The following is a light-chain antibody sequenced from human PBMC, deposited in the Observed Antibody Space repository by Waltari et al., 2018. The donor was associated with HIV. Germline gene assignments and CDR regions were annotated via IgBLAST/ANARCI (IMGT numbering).Light chain of an antibody. V-gene: IGKV1-39*01. CDR2: GSS. CDR1: QNIHHF. CDR3: LQTDSMPLT. Sequence: DIQMTQSPSSLSASVGDRVSITCRAGQNIHHFLNWYQQQPGSAPKLLIFGSSRLPSGVPSRFSGSGSETDFTLTIDNLQVEDFATYYCLQTDSMPLTFGPGTKVD. J-gene: IGKJ3*01.